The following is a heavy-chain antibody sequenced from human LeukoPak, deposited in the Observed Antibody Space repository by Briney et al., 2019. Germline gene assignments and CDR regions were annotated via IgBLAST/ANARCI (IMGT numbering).Heavy chain of an antibody. CDR3: AKRGFGFYYGMDV. CDR1: GFRFGDYC. V-gene: IGHV3-11*03. D-gene: IGHD3-16*01. Sequence: PGGSLRLSCAASGFRFGDYCMYWIRQVPGKGLEWLSYISDTGIHTNYADSVKGRFTISRDNSKNTLYLQMNSLRAEDTAVYYCAKRGFGFYYGMDVWGQGTTVTVSS. J-gene: IGHJ6*02. CDR2: ISDTGIHT.